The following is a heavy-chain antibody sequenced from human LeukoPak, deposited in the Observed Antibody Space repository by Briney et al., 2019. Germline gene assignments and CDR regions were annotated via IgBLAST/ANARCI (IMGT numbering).Heavy chain of an antibody. D-gene: IGHD6-19*01. CDR2: IYYSGST. CDR3: ARVFSSGWYVDY. Sequence: SETLSLTCTVSGGSISSYYWRWIRQPPGKGLEWIGYIYYSGSTNYNPSLKSRVTISVDTSKNQFSLKLSSVTAADTAVYYCARVFSSGWYVDYWGQGTLVTVSS. J-gene: IGHJ4*02. CDR1: GGSISSYY. V-gene: IGHV4-59*01.